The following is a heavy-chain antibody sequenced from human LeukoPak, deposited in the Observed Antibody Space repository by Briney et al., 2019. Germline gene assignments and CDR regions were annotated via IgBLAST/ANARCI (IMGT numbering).Heavy chain of an antibody. CDR1: GFTVSSNY. V-gene: IGHV3-23*01. D-gene: IGHD3-22*01. J-gene: IGHJ4*02. Sequence: PGGSLRLSCAASGFTVSSNYMSWVRQAPGEGLEWVSAISDSGAGTYYADSVKGRFTISRDNSKNTLYLQMNSLRAEDTAVYYCAKDSPTYYYDSSGYPDYWGQGTLVTVSS. CDR2: ISDSGAGT. CDR3: AKDSPTYYYDSSGYPDY.